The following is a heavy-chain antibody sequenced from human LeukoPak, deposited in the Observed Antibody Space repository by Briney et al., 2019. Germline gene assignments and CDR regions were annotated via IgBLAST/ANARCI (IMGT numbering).Heavy chain of an antibody. CDR3: ARGGHYYDSGSYYNHFDY. V-gene: IGHV1-46*01. CDR2: FNPNTGRP. J-gene: IGHJ4*02. CDR1: GYTFTSYY. Sequence: ASVKVSCKASGYTFTSYYIHWVRQAHGQGLEWMGVFNPNTGRPTYAQKFQGRVTMTSDTSTNTVYMEFSSLRSEDTAVYYCARGGHYYDSGSYYNHFDYWGQGTLVTFSS. D-gene: IGHD3-10*01.